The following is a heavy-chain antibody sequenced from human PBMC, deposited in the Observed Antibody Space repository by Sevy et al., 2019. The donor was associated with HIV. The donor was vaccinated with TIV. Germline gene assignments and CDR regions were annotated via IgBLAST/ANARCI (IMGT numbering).Heavy chain of an antibody. V-gene: IGHV3-21*05. CDR1: GFTFSAYS. CDR2: ISTGTDHI. D-gene: IGHD3-10*01. J-gene: IGHJ4*02. Sequence: GGSLRLSCTASGFTFSAYSMNWVRQAPGKGLEWLSYISTGTDHIYYADSAKGRFTISRDDAKKSVYLEMKSLRDQDTALYSCVRRGVDAYNVFFDLWGQGTLVTVSS. CDR3: VRRGVDAYNVFFDL.